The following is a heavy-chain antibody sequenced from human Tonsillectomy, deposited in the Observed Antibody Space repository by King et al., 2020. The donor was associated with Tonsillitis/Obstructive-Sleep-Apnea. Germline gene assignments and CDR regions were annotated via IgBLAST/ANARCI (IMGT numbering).Heavy chain of an antibody. CDR1: GFTFSSSG. Sequence: VQLVESGRGVVQPGRSLRLSCAASGFTFSSSGMHWVRQAPGKGLEWVAVIWYDGSNEYYAESVKGRFTISRDNSKNTLYLQMNSLRAEDTAVYYCAREWSGGSWYFDYWGQGILVTVSS. CDR3: AREWSGGSWYFDY. CDR2: IWYDGSNE. V-gene: IGHV3-33*01. J-gene: IGHJ4*02. D-gene: IGHD1-26*01.